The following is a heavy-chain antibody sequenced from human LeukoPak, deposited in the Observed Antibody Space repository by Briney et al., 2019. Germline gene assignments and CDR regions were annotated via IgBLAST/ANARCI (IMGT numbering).Heavy chain of an antibody. J-gene: IGHJ4*02. CDR2: IYATGST. CDR1: GGSISSGGYY. CDR3: ARDRGRYFDGPQTDY. Sequence: PSETLSLTCTVSGGSISSGGYYWSWFRQPAGKGLEWIGRIYATGSTGYNPSLKSRVTISLDTSRNQFSLKLTSVCAADTAVYYCARDRGRYFDGPQTDYWGQGILVTVSS. D-gene: IGHD3-9*01. V-gene: IGHV4-61*02.